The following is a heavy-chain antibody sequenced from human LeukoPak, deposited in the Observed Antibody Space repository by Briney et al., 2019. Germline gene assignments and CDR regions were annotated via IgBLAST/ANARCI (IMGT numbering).Heavy chain of an antibody. CDR2: IYTSGST. V-gene: IGHV4-4*07. J-gene: IGHJ4*02. CDR3: ARARLRGWTTPPGGFDY. Sequence: SETLSLTCTVSGGSISSYYWSWIRQPAGKGLEWIGRIYTSGSTNYNPSLKSRVTMSVDTSKNQFSLKLGSATTADTAVYYCARARLRGWTTPPGGFDYWGQGTLVTVSS. CDR1: GGSISSYY. D-gene: IGHD3/OR15-3a*01.